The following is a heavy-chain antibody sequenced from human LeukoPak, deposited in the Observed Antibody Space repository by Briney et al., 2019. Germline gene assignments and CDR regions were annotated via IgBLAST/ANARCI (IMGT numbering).Heavy chain of an antibody. Sequence: GRSLRLSCAASGFTFSSYGMHWVRQAPGKGLEWVAVISYDGSNKYYADSVKGRFTISRDNSKNTLYLQMNSPRAEDTAVYYCAKGLAYYYDSSGYYYDLDYWGQGTLVTVSS. J-gene: IGHJ4*02. CDR3: AKGLAYYYDSSGYYYDLDY. D-gene: IGHD3-22*01. V-gene: IGHV3-30*18. CDR2: ISYDGSNK. CDR1: GFTFSSYG.